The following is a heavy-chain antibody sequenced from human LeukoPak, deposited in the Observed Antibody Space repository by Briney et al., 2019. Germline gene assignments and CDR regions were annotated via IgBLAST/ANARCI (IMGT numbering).Heavy chain of an antibody. V-gene: IGHV3-33*06. CDR1: GFTFSSYG. J-gene: IGHJ4*02. CDR3: AKGVAGDY. D-gene: IGHD6-19*01. CDR2: IWYDGSNK. Sequence: GRSLRLSCAASGFTFSSYGMHWVRQAPGKGLEWVAVIWYDGSNKYYADSVKGRFTISRDNSKNTLYLQMNSLRGEDTAVYFCAKGVAGDYWGQGTLVTVSS.